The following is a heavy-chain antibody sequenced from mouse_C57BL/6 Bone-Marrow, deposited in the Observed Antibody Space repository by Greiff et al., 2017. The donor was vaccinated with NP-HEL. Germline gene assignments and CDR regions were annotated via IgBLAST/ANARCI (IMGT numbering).Heavy chain of an antibody. CDR2: IDPESGGT. Sequence: VQLQQSGAELVRPGASVTLSCKASGYTFTDYEMHWVKQTPVHGLEWIGAIDPESGGTAYNQKFKGKAILTADKSSSTAYMELRSLASEDSAVYYCTHYDGWFAYWGQGTLVTVSA. CDR3: THYDGWFAY. D-gene: IGHD1-2*01. CDR1: GYTFTDYE. V-gene: IGHV1-15*01. J-gene: IGHJ3*01.